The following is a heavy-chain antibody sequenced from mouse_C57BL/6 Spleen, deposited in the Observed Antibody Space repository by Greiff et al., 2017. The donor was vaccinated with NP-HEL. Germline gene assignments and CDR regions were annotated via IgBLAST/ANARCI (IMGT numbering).Heavy chain of an antibody. CDR3: AREALLGRYAMDY. J-gene: IGHJ4*01. Sequence: QLKQPGAELVKPGASVKLSCKASGYTFTSYWMHWVKQRPGQGLEWIGMIHPNSGSTNYNEKFKSKATLTVDKSSSTAYMQLSSLTSEDSAVYYCAREALLGRYAMDYWGQGTSVTVSS. CDR1: GYTFTSYW. D-gene: IGHD4-1*01. V-gene: IGHV1-64*01. CDR2: IHPNSGST.